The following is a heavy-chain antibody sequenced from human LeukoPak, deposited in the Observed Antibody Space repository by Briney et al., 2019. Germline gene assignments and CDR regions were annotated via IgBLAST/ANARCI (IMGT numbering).Heavy chain of an antibody. CDR1: GYTFTGYY. CDR2: INPNSGGT. D-gene: IGHD5-24*01. Sequence: ASVKVSCKASGYTFTGYYMHWVRQAPGQGLEWMGWINPNSGGTNYAQKFQGRVTMTRDTSISTAYMELSSLSSEDTAVYYCARGGDGDRRDFDYWGQGTLVTVSS. V-gene: IGHV1-2*02. J-gene: IGHJ4*02. CDR3: ARGGDGDRRDFDY.